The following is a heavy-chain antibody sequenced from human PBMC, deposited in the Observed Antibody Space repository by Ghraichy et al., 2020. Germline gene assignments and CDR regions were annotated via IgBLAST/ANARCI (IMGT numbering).Heavy chain of an antibody. CDR3: ARRGITHPSYYYYYGMDV. CDR1: GYSFTSYW. CDR2: IYPGDSDT. D-gene: IGHD3-10*01. V-gene: IGHV5-51*01. J-gene: IGHJ6*02. Sequence: GESLNISCKGSGYSFTSYWIGWVRQMPGKGLEWMGIIYPGDSDTRYSPSFQGQVTISADKSISTAYLQWSSLKASDTAMYYCARRGITHPSYYYYYGMDVWGQGTTVTVSS.